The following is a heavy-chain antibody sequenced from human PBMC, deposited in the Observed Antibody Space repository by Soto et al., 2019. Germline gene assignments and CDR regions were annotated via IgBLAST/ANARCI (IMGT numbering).Heavy chain of an antibody. Sequence: SVKVSCKASGVTFNRQDMRWVRQAPGQGLEWMGGIIPMFGTPHYAEKFQDRVTITADESTGTAYLELSSLTSEDTAMYYCARHSLAGSSGWYGVVDYWGQGTLVTVSS. V-gene: IGHV1-69*13. CDR1: GVTFNRQD. CDR3: ARHSLAGSSGWYGVVDY. J-gene: IGHJ4*02. D-gene: IGHD6-19*01. CDR2: IIPMFGTP.